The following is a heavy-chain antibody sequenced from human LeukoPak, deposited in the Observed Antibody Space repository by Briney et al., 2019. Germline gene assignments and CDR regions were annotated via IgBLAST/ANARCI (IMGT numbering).Heavy chain of an antibody. Sequence: PGGSLRLSCAASGFTFSSYSMNWVRQAPGKGLEWVSSISSSSYIYYADSVKGRFTISRDNAKNSLYLQMNSLRAEDTAVYYCARVGGSYYLRAFDIWGQGTMVTVSS. CDR2: ISSSSYI. J-gene: IGHJ3*02. CDR3: ARVGGSYYLRAFDI. D-gene: IGHD1-26*01. CDR1: GFTFSSYS. V-gene: IGHV3-21*01.